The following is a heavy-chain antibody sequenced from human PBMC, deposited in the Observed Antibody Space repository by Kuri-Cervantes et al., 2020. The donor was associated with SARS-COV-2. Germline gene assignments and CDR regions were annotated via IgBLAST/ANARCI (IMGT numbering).Heavy chain of an antibody. D-gene: IGHD3-16*01. V-gene: IGHV7-4-1*02. J-gene: IGHJ4*02. CDR1: GYTLANYA. Sequence: ASVKVSCKTSGYTLANYAMNWVRQAPGQGLEWMGWINTNTGNPIYAQGFTGRFVFSLDTSVSTAYLQISSLKVEDTAVYYCAREYDYVWGSYPWVWVYWGQGTLVTVSS. CDR3: AREYDYVWGSYPWVWVY. CDR2: INTNTGNP.